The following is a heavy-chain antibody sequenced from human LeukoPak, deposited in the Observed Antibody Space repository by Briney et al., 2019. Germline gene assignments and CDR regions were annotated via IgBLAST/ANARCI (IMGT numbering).Heavy chain of an antibody. CDR2: ISYDGSNT. CDR1: GFTFSSYW. V-gene: IGHV3-33*08. D-gene: IGHD1-26*01. Sequence: GGSLRLSCAASGFTFSSYWMSWVRQAPGKGLEWVAVISYDGSNTYYTDSARGRFTISRDNSKNTLYLQMNSLRAEDTAVYYCARDGWELYYFDYWGQGTLVTVSS. CDR3: ARDGWELYYFDY. J-gene: IGHJ4*02.